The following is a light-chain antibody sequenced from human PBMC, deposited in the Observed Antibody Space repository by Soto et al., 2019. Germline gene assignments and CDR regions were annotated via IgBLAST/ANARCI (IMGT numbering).Light chain of an antibody. V-gene: IGKV1-39*01. CDR1: QTISTY. Sequence: DIEMTQSPSSLSASIGDRVTITCRASQTISTYLSWFQHKPGTAPKFLIYEASNLQSGVPSRFSGSGTGSDFTLTISSLHPEDFAIYYCQQSLTIPPTFGQGTKVEIK. CDR2: EAS. J-gene: IGKJ1*01. CDR3: QQSLTIPPT.